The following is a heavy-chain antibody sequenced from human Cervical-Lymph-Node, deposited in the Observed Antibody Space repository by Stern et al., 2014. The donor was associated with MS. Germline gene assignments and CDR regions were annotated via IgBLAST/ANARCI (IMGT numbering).Heavy chain of an antibody. J-gene: IGHJ4*02. Sequence: VQLVESGPGLVKPSQTLSLTCTVSGASISTVGYYWSWIRQHPGKGLEWIAYISYIGSTVYNPSLKIRVSISADTSKNQFSLNLTSVTAADTALYYCARSDRLGGSFDYWGQGTLVAVSS. CDR3: ARSDRLGGSFDY. CDR1: GASISTVGYY. D-gene: IGHD3-16*01. V-gene: IGHV4-31*03. CDR2: ISYIGST.